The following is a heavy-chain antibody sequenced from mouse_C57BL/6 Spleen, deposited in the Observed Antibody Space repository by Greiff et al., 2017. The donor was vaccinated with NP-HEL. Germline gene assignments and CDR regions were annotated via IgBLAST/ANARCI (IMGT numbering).Heavy chain of an antibody. Sequence: QVQLQQSGAELARPGASVKLSCKASGYTFTSYGISWVKQRTGQGLEWIGEIYPRSGNTYYNEKFKGKATLTADKSSSTAYMELRSLTSEDSAVYFCARRGLLYGNYVYAMDYWGQGTSVTVSS. J-gene: IGHJ4*01. D-gene: IGHD2-1*01. CDR1: GYTFTSYG. CDR2: IYPRSGNT. CDR3: ARRGLLYGNYVYAMDY. V-gene: IGHV1-81*01.